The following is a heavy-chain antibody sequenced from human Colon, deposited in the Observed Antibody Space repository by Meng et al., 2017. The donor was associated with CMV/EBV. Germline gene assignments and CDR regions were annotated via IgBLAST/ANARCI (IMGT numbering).Heavy chain of an antibody. CDR1: FTGYY. Sequence: FTGYYMHWVRQAPGQGLEWMGWINPNSGGTNYAQKFQGRVTMTRDTSISTAYMELSRLRSDDTAVYYCARVTLASIAVAGTSYYFDYWGQGTLVTVSS. CDR2: INPNSGGT. CDR3: ARVTLASIAVAGTSYYFDY. D-gene: IGHD6-19*01. J-gene: IGHJ4*02. V-gene: IGHV1-2*02.